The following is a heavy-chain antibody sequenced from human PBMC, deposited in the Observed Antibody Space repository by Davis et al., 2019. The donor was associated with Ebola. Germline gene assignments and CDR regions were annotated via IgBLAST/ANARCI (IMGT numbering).Heavy chain of an antibody. CDR3: AGDIRRGENYGWFDP. CDR1: GFTFSRLW. D-gene: IGHD4/OR15-4a*01. CDR2: ISATARYT. J-gene: IGHJ5*02. V-gene: IGHV3-21*06. Sequence: GESLKISCAASGFTFSRLWMNWIRQAPGKGLEWVSSISATARYTYYADSVEGRFTISRDNARDSVYLQMNSLRVEDTAIYFCAGDIRRGENYGWFDPWGHGTLVTVSS.